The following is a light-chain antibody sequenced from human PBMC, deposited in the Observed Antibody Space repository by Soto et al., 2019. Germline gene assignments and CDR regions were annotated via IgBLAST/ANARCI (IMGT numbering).Light chain of an antibody. V-gene: IGKV1-27*01. Sequence: DVQMTQSPSSLSAFVGDRVTITCRASQGIAPYLAWFQQKPGKVPKLLIYATSTLQSGVPSRFSGSRSGTDFTLNISSLQPEEIGTYYCQKYNSAPLTFGGGTKVEIK. CDR1: QGIAPY. J-gene: IGKJ4*01. CDR3: QKYNSAPLT. CDR2: ATS.